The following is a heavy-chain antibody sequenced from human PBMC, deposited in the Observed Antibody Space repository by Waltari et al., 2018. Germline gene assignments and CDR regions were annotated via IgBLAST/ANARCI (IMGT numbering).Heavy chain of an antibody. CDR1: GGSISSHY. D-gene: IGHD3-10*01. V-gene: IGHV4-59*11. CDR2: IYYSGST. CDR3: AGGRPGGGYWFDP. Sequence: QVQLQESGPGLVKPSETLSLTCAVSGGSISSHYWSWIRQPPGTGMEWIGYIYYSGSTNYNPSLERRVTISVNTPKSQCPLKLSSGTAADAAVYYCAGGRPGGGYWFDPWGQGTLVTVSS. J-gene: IGHJ5*02.